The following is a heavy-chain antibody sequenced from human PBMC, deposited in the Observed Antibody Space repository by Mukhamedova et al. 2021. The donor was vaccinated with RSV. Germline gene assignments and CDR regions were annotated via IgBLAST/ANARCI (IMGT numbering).Heavy chain of an antibody. J-gene: IGHJ6*02. CDR3: GRDHCPCSTWYVCGMDV. CDR2: LSYDGTNK. Sequence: AVLSYDGTNKYYADSVKGRFTISRDNSKNTLYLQMNSLRGEDTAVYYCGRDHCPCSTWYVCGMDVWGQGTTVSVSS. D-gene: IGHD6-13*01. V-gene: IGHV3-30*03.